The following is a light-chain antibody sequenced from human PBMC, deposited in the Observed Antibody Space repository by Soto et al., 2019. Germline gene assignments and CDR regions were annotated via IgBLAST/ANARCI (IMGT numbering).Light chain of an antibody. V-gene: IGKV1-39*01. CDR1: QSISSSY. CDR3: QQGHGTPPM. Sequence: DIQMTQSPSSLSASVGDGVTITCRASQSISSSYLSWYQQKPGKAPKLLIYASSTLQSGVPSRFSGSVSGTDFTLTISSLQPEDFATYYCQQGHGTPPMFDQGTKVEIK. J-gene: IGKJ1*01. CDR2: ASS.